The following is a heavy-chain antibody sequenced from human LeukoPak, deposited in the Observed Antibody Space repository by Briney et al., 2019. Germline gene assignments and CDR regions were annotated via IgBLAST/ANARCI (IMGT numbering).Heavy chain of an antibody. J-gene: IGHJ3*02. V-gene: IGHV1-69*13. CDR2: IIPIFGSS. D-gene: IGHD3-9*01. CDR3: AREDDILTGPGAFDI. CDR1: GGTFNNYA. Sequence: ASVKVSCKASGGTFNNYAINWVRQAPGQGLEWMGGIIPIFGSSNYAQKFQGRVTITADESTTTAYMELSSLRSEDTAVYYCAREDDILTGPGAFDIWGQGTMVTVSS.